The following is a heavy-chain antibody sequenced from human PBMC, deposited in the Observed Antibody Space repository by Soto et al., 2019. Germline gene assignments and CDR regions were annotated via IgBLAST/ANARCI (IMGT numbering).Heavy chain of an antibody. J-gene: IGHJ4*02. CDR1: GASLSSGGYY. CDR3: ARDRYGDYYAY. CDR2: IYFDGMT. V-gene: IGHV4-31*03. D-gene: IGHD3-22*01. Sequence: QVQLLESGPGLVKPSQTLSLSCIVSGASLSSGGYYWNWIRQHPGKGLEWIGYIYFDGMTYYNPSLESRCNMSTAASKNQLSLHLSSVTAADTAVYYCARDRYGDYYAYWGQGILVTVSS.